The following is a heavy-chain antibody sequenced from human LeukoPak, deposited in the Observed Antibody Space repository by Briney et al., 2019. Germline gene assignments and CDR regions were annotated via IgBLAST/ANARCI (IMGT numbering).Heavy chain of an antibody. V-gene: IGHV4-59*04. Sequence: SETLSLTCTVSGGSISNFYWSWIRQPPGKGLEWIGNIYYSGSTYYNPSLKSRVTISVDTSKNQFSLKLNSVTAADTAVYYCARLKPTGYSSRYFDLWGRGTLVTVSS. D-gene: IGHD3-9*01. CDR2: IYYSGST. J-gene: IGHJ2*01. CDR3: ARLKPTGYSSRYFDL. CDR1: GGSISNFY.